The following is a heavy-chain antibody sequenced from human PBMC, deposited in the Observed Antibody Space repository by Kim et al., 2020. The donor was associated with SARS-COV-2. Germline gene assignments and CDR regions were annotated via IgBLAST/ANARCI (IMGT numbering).Heavy chain of an antibody. CDR3: AKDSVSVSCLIPYY. V-gene: IGHV3-23*01. Sequence: GGSLRLSCAASGFTFSDHAMSWVRQLPGKGLEWVSAINYIGDNTYYADSAKGRFTISRDNSKNTLYLQMNSLRADDTAIYYCAKDSVSVSCLIPYYWGQG. D-gene: IGHD1-26*01. CDR1: GFTFSDHA. CDR2: INYIGDNT. J-gene: IGHJ4*02.